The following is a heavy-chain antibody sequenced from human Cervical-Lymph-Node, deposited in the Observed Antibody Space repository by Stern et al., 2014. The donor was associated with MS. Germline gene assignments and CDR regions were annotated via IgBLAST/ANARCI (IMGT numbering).Heavy chain of an antibody. V-gene: IGHV2-70*01. CDR3: ARSPPYYEFWNDYYYFDY. D-gene: IGHD3-3*01. CDR1: GFSLSTSGMR. CDR2: LDWDDDK. Sequence: QVTLRESGPAMVKPTQTLPLTCTFSGFSLSTSGMRVSWIRQPPGKALEWLALLDWDDDKFYSTSLKTRLTISKDTSKNQVVLTMTNMDPVDTATYYCARSPPYYEFWNDYYYFDYWGQGTLVAVSS. J-gene: IGHJ4*02.